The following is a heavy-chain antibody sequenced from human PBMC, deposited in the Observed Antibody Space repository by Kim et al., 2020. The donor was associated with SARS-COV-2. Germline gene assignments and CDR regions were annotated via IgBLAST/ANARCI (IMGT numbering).Heavy chain of an antibody. Sequence: KFQGRVTITGDPSASTAYMELSSMRSEDTAVYYCARTSSSGWHIDYWGQGTLVTVSS. CDR3: ARTSSSGWHIDY. J-gene: IGHJ4*02. V-gene: IGHV1-3*01. D-gene: IGHD6-19*01.